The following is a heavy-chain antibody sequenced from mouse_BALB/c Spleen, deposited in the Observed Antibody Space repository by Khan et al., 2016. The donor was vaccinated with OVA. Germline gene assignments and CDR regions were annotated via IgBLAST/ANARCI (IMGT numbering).Heavy chain of an antibody. J-gene: IGHJ1*01. Sequence: QIQLVQSGPELKKPGETVKISCKASGYTFTNYGMNWVKQAPGKGLKWMGWINTYTGEPTYADDFKGRFVFSLETSARTAYLQISLLNNDATTTYICARNWADWYSDVWGEGTMVTVS. D-gene: IGHD4-1*01. V-gene: IGHV9-3-1*01. CDR2: INTYTGEP. CDR3: ARNWADWYSDV. CDR1: GYTFTNYG.